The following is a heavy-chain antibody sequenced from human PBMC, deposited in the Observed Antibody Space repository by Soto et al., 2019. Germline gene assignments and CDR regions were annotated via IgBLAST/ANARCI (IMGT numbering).Heavy chain of an antibody. CDR2: FNPGGSGI. J-gene: IGHJ3*02. D-gene: IGHD5-18*01. CDR3: ARHHVASRVGYDI. CDR1: GYSFTSYW. Sequence: PGESLKISCRASGYSFTSYWIGWVRQMPGKDLEWMGLFNPGGSGIRYSPSFQGQVTISADKSISTAYLQWSSLKASDTAMYYYARHHVASRVGYDIWGQGTLVTVSS. V-gene: IGHV5-51*01.